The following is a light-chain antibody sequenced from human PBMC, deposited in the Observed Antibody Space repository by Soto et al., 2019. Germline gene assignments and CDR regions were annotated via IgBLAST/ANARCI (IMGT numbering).Light chain of an antibody. CDR1: QSISRN. CDR3: QQYNYWPIT. V-gene: IGKV3D-15*01. Sequence: EIVLTQSPATLSVSPGERATLSCRASQSISRNLAWYQQKPGQAPTVLIYGTSSRATGIPARFSGSGSETDFTLTVSSLRSEDSAVYYCQQYNYWPITFGQGTRLENK. CDR2: GTS. J-gene: IGKJ5*01.